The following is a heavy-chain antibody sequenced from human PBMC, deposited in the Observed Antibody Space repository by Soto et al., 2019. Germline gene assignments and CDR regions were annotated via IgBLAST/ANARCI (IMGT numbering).Heavy chain of an antibody. Sequence: QLQLQESGPGLVKPSETLSLTCTVSGGSVSSSNYYWGWIRQSPGKGLEWIGSIYYSGSTYHNPSLESRVTISVDKSKNQFSLKVISVTAADTAVYYCARLEGLATISYYFDYWGQGTLVTVSS. CDR1: GGSVSSSNYY. J-gene: IGHJ4*02. V-gene: IGHV4-39*01. D-gene: IGHD3-9*01. CDR3: ARLEGLATISYYFDY. CDR2: IYYSGST.